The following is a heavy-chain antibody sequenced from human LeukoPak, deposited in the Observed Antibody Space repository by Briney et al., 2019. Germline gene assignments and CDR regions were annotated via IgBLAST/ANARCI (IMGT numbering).Heavy chain of an antibody. J-gene: IGHJ3*02. Sequence: SETLSLTCTASGGSISSYYWSWIRQPPGKGLEWIGYIYYSGSTNYNPSLKSRVTISVDTSKNQFSLKLSSVTAADTAVYYCARPYSSSWYGDAFDIWGQGTMVTVSS. V-gene: IGHV4-59*08. CDR3: ARPYSSSWYGDAFDI. CDR2: IYYSGST. CDR1: GGSISSYY. D-gene: IGHD6-13*01.